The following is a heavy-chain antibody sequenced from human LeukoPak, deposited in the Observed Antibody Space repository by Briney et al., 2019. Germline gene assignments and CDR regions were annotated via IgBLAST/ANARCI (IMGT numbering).Heavy chain of an antibody. CDR2: ISGSGGST. D-gene: IGHD5-18*01. CDR1: GFTFSSYA. V-gene: IGHV3-23*01. Sequence: QPGGSLRLSCAASGFTFSSYAMSWVRQAPGKGLEWVSVISGSGGSTYYADSVKGRFTISRDNSKNTVFLQMNSLRAEDTAVYYCAKDTARGYTHGPDYWGQGTLLTVSS. J-gene: IGHJ4*02. CDR3: AKDTARGYTHGPDY.